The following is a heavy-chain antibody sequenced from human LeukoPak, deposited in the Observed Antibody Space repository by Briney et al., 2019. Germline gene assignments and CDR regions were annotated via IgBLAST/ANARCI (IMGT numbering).Heavy chain of an antibody. CDR2: ISSSGSTM. D-gene: IGHD6-19*01. V-gene: IGHV3-11*01. J-gene: IGHJ6*03. CDR3: ARVFGGYSSGWYWYYYYYMDV. Sequence: GGSLRLSCAASGFIFSDYYMSWLRQAPGKGLEWVSYISSSGSTMYYTDSVKGRFTISRDNAKDSLYLQMNSLRAEDTAVYYCARVFGGYSSGWYWYYYYYMDVWGKGTTVTVSS. CDR1: GFIFSDYY.